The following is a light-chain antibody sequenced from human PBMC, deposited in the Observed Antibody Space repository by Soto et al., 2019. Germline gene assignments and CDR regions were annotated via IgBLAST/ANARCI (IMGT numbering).Light chain of an antibody. J-gene: IGLJ2*01. CDR1: SSDVGGYNY. CDR3: SSYAGSNNLGV. Sequence: QSALTQPPSASGSPGQSVTISCTGTSSDVGGYNYVSWYQQHPGKAPKLMIYEVSKRPSGVPDRFSGSKSGNTAALAVSGRQSEDVADYYCSSYAGSNNLGVFGGVNKLTV. CDR2: EVS. V-gene: IGLV2-8*01.